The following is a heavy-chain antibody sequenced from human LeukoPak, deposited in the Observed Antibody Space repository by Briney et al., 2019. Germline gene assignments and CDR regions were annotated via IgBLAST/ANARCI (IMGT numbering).Heavy chain of an antibody. Sequence: SGGSLRLSCTASGFIFSSYSMNWVRQAPGKGLEWVSYISSSSRTIYYADSVKGRVTISRDNAKNSLYLQMNSLRAEDTAVYYCAREGYYDSNAPMDYWGRGTQVTASS. D-gene: IGHD3-22*01. CDR2: ISSSSRTI. CDR1: GFIFSSYS. V-gene: IGHV3-48*01. CDR3: AREGYYDSNAPMDY. J-gene: IGHJ4*02.